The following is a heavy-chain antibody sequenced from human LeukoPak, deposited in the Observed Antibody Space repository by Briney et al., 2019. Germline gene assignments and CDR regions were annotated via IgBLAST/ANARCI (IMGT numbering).Heavy chain of an antibody. V-gene: IGHV1-8*03. CDR2: MDPNDGNT. CDR3: ARDGVSPMVEFDY. J-gene: IGHJ4*02. CDR1: GYSFTGYY. Sequence: ASVKVSCKASGYSFTGYYMYWVRQAPGQGLEWMGWMDPNDGNTGYAQRFQGRLTITRNTSISTAYMELSSLRSDDTAVYYCARDGVSPMVEFDYWGQGTLVTVSS. D-gene: IGHD5/OR15-5a*01.